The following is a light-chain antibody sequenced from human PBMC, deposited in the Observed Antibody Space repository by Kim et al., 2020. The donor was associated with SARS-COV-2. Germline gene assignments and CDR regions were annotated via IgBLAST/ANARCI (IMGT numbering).Light chain of an antibody. J-gene: IGLJ3*02. CDR1: SLRSCY. Sequence: SSELTQDPAVSVALGQTVRITCQGDSLRSCYASWYQQKPGQAPVLVIYGKNYRPSGIPDRFSGSNSGNTASLTITGAQAEDEADYYCHSPDNSGNHQGFGGATKLTVL. CDR2: GKN. CDR3: HSPDNSGNHQG. V-gene: IGLV3-19*01.